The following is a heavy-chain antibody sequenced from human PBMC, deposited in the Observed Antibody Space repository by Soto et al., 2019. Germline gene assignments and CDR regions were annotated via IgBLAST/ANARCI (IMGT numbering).Heavy chain of an antibody. D-gene: IGHD3-9*01. J-gene: IGHJ4*01. CDR2: IKSKFDGETI. CDR3: ATGLLRYYAY. CDR1: GINFGRAW. Sequence: PGGSLRLSCAAPGINFGRAWMSWVRQAPGKGLEWVGRIKSKFDGETIDYAAPVKGRFTISRDDSKNIVYLQMNSLNTEDTAVYYCATGLLRYYAYWGHGTLVTVSS. V-gene: IGHV3-15*01.